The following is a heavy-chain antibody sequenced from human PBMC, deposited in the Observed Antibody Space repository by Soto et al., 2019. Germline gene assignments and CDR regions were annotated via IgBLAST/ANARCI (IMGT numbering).Heavy chain of an antibody. V-gene: IGHV3-33*01. CDR2: IWYDGSNK. CDR1: GFTFSSYG. J-gene: IGHJ4*02. Sequence: QVQLVESGGGVVQPGRSLRLSCAASGFTFSSYGMHWVRQAPGKGLEWVAVIWYDGSNKYYADSVKGRFTISRDNSKHTLYLQMHSLRAEDTAVYYCARDWGDKDSGSYPFDYWGQGTLVTVSS. D-gene: IGHD1-26*01. CDR3: ARDWGDKDSGSYPFDY.